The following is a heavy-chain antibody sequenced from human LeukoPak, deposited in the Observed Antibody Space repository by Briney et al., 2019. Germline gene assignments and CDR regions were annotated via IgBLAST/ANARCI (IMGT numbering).Heavy chain of an antibody. J-gene: IGHJ3*02. CDR3: ARVNDYDSSGYYYGGAFDI. CDR2: INWNGGST. Sequence: PGGSLRLSCAASGFTFDDYGMSWVRQAPGKGLEWVSGINWNGGSTGYADSVKGRFTISRDNAKNSLYLQMNSLRAEDTALYHCARVNDYDSSGYYYGGAFDIWGQGTMVTVSS. D-gene: IGHD3-22*01. V-gene: IGHV3-20*01. CDR1: GFTFDDYG.